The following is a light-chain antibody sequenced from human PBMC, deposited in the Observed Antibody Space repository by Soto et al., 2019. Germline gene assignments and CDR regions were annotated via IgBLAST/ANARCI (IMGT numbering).Light chain of an antibody. J-gene: IGKJ4*01. Sequence: EIVMTQSPATLSVSPWEIATLSCRASQSVGSNLAWYQQKPGQAPRLLIYGASTRATGFPARFSGSGSGTEFTLTISCLQSEDFATYYCQQYYSYPLTFGGGTKVDI. V-gene: IGKV3-15*01. CDR2: GAS. CDR3: QQYYSYPLT. CDR1: QSVGSN.